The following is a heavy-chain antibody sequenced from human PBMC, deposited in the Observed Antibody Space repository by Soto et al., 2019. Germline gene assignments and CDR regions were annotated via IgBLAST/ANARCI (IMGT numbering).Heavy chain of an antibody. CDR3: AKDPYPVVVVPAANGMDV. J-gene: IGHJ6*02. CDR2: IGTAGDT. Sequence: GGSLRLSCAASGFTFSSYDMHWVRQATGKGLEWVSAIGTAGDTYYPGSVKGRFTISRDNSKGILYLQMNSLRADDTAVYYCAKDPYPVVVVPAANGMDVWGQGTTVTVSS. D-gene: IGHD2-2*01. V-gene: IGHV3-13*01. CDR1: GFTFSSYD.